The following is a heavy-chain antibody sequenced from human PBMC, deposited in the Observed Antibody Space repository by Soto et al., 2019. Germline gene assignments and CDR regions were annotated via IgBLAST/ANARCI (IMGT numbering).Heavy chain of an antibody. V-gene: IGHV4-31*03. Sequence: PSETLSLTCTVSGGSINSGGYYWCWIRQHPGEGLECLGAIYYSGSPYYNPSLKSRVSISVDSSKNQFSLKLSSVTAADTAMYYCARGPGGFGELFLDFWGQGTLVTVSS. CDR3: ARGPGGFGELFLDF. D-gene: IGHD3-10*01. CDR1: GGSINSGGYY. J-gene: IGHJ4*02. CDR2: IYYSGSP.